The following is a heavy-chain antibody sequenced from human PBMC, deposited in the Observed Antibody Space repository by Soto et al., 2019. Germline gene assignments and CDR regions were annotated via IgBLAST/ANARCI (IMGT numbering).Heavy chain of an antibody. CDR1: GYSFTSCF. D-gene: IGHD1-26*01. CDR2: INPSGGST. V-gene: IGHV1-46*01. Sequence: QVQLVQSGAEVKKPGASVKVSCKASGYSFTSCFMHWVRQAPGQGLEWMGIINPSGGSTAYAQKFQGRVTMTRDTSTSTVYMEVSSLRSEDTAVYYCARDPGSHSIDYWGQGTLVTVSS. CDR3: ARDPGSHSIDY. J-gene: IGHJ4*02.